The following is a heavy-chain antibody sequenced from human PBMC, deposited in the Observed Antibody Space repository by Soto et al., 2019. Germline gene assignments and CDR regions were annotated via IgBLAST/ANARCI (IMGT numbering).Heavy chain of an antibody. CDR3: AMVDNFVTPTPHDV. CDR2: ISPYSGNT. J-gene: IGHJ6*02. D-gene: IGHD3-16*02. CDR1: GYIFVNYG. V-gene: IGHV1-18*01. Sequence: QVQLVQSGDEVKKPGASVKVSCKASGYIFVNYGIAWVRQAPGQGLEWMGWISPYSGNTHYAGRVQGRLTMTTDTATSTAYMDLGSLTSDDTAVYYCAMVDNFVTPTPHDVWAQGTTVTLSS.